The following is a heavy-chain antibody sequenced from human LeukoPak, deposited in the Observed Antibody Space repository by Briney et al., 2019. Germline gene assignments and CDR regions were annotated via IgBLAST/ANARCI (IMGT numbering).Heavy chain of an antibody. Sequence: SETLSLTCAVSGGSISSGGYSWSWIRQPPGKGLEWIGYIYHSGSTYYNPSLKSRVTISVDRSKNQFSLKLSSVTAADTAVYYCARVTEGYYGSGSYLDYWGQGTLVTVSS. D-gene: IGHD3-10*01. CDR2: IYHSGST. CDR3: ARVTEGYYGSGSYLDY. V-gene: IGHV4-30-2*01. CDR1: GGSISSGGYS. J-gene: IGHJ4*02.